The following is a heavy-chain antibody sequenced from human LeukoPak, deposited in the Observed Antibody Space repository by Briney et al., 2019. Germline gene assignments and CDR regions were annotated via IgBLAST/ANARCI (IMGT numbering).Heavy chain of an antibody. Sequence: SETLSLTCIVSGGSISSSDYYWGWIRQPPGKGLEWIGEINHSGSTNYNPSLKSRVTISVDTSKNQFSLKLSSVTAADTAVYYCARWRGYFDYWGQGTLVTVSS. V-gene: IGHV4-39*07. CDR2: INHSGST. J-gene: IGHJ4*02. CDR3: ARWRGYFDY. CDR1: GGSISSSDYY. D-gene: IGHD3-10*01.